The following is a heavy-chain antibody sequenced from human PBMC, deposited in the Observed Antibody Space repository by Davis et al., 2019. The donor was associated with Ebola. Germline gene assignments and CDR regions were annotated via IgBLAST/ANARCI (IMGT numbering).Heavy chain of an antibody. CDR3: TTYTSGHFAN. CDR1: GFTFSNAW. Sequence: GESLRLSCTASGFTFSNAWMSWVRQAPGKGLEWVGRIKILSGGGTTDYAAPVKGRFTISRDDSKNTLYLQMNSLKTEDTAVYYCTTYTSGHFANWGQGTLVTVSS. CDR2: IKILSGGGTT. V-gene: IGHV3-15*01. J-gene: IGHJ4*02. D-gene: IGHD2-8*02.